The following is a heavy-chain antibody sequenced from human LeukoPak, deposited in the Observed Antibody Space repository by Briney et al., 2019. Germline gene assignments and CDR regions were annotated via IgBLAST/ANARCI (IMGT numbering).Heavy chain of an antibody. CDR2: INPNNGDT. CDR1: GYTFTGYY. J-gene: IGHJ4*02. CDR3: ASREPRIAAAYDY. V-gene: IGHV1-2*02. D-gene: IGHD6-13*01. Sequence: ASVKVSCKASGYTFTGYYMHWVRQAPGQGLEWMGWINPNNGDTNYAQRFQGRVTMTRDTSISTAYMELSRLRSDDTAVYYCASREPRIAAAYDYWGQGTLVTVSS.